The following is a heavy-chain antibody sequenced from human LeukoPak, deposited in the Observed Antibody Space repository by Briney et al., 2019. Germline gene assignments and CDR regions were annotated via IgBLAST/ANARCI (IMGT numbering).Heavy chain of an antibody. CDR1: GFSFSSYG. D-gene: IGHD6-13*01. CDR3: AKDSSGSSWYWDY. CDR2: IRYDGSNR. Sequence: GGSLRLSCAASGFSFSSYGMHWVRQAPGKGLEWVTFIRYDGSNRYYADSVKGRFTISRDNSKNTLYLQMNSLRTEDTAVYYCAKDSSGSSWYWDYWGQGTLVTVSS. J-gene: IGHJ4*02. V-gene: IGHV3-30*02.